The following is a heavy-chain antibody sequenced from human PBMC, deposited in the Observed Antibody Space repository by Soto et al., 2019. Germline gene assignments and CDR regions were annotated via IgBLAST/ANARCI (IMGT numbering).Heavy chain of an antibody. D-gene: IGHD3-9*01. J-gene: IGHJ4*02. CDR3: ARLAYDILTGIIGEFDY. CDR2: ISAYNGNT. CDR1: GYTFTSYG. Sequence: QVQLVQSGAEVKKPGASVKVSCKASGYTFTSYGISWVRQAPGQGLEWMGWISAYNGNTNYAQKLHGRVTMTTDTSTSTAYMELRSMSSDDTAVYYCARLAYDILTGIIGEFDYWGQGTLVTVSS. V-gene: IGHV1-18*01.